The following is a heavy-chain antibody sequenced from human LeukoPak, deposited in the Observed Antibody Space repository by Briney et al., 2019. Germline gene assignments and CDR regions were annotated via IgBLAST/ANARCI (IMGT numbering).Heavy chain of an antibody. Sequence: GGSLRLSCSASGYIFSYYAMHWVRQAPGRGLEYVSAISGDGGITYYADSLKGRFTISRDNSKNMLYLQMNSLRAEDTAVYYCAKESGALGAPLYDYWGRGILVTASS. V-gene: IGHV3-64*04. CDR2: ISGDGGIT. D-gene: IGHD4/OR15-4a*01. J-gene: IGHJ4*02. CDR3: AKESGALGAPLYDY. CDR1: GYIFSYYA.